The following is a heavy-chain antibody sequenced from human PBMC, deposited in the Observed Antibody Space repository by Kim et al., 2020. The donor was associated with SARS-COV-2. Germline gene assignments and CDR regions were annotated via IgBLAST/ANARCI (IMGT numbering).Heavy chain of an antibody. CDR2: YYSGST. CDR3: ARVFDY. Sequence: YYSGSTYYSPSLKSRVTISVDTSKNQFSLKLSSVTAADTAVYYCARVFDYWGQGTLVTVSS. J-gene: IGHJ4*02. V-gene: IGHV4-39*01.